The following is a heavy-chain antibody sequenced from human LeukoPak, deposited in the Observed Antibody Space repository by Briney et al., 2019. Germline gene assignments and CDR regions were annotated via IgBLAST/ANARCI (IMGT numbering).Heavy chain of an antibody. Sequence: WETLSLTCTVSGYSISSGYFWGWIRQPPGKGLEWIGVYHVGTTDYNPSLKSRVTISVDRSKNQMSLKLSSVTAADTAVYYCARCLGFLIGSSWYPDAFDIWGQGTMVTVSS. CDR3: ARCLGFLIGSSWYPDAFDI. CDR1: GYSISSGYF. CDR2: VYHVGTT. J-gene: IGHJ3*02. V-gene: IGHV4-38-2*02. D-gene: IGHD6-13*01.